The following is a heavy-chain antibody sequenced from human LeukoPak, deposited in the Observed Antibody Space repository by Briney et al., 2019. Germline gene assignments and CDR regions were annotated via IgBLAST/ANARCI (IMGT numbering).Heavy chain of an antibody. CDR1: GFNFSNYW. D-gene: IGHD4-17*01. V-gene: IGHV3-7*01. J-gene: IGHJ5*01. CDR3: AREDYGEPFDF. Sequence: GGSLRLSCVASGFNFSNYWMSWVRQAPVEGLEWVANIKQDGSEKFYVDSVEGRFTISRDNAKNSLFLQMNSLTAEDTAVYYCAREDYGEPFDFWGQGTLVTVSS. CDR2: IKQDGSEK.